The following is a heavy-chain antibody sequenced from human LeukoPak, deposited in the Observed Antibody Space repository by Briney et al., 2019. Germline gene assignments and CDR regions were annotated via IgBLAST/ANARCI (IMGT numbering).Heavy chain of an antibody. Sequence: SGTLSLTCAVSGGSISSSNWWTWVRQPPGKGLEWIGEIYHSGSTNYNPSLKSRVTISVDTSKNQFSLKLSSVTAADTAVYFCARGPYSYDSSGAFDIWGQGTMVTVSS. V-gene: IGHV4-4*02. CDR3: ARGPYSYDSSGAFDI. CDR2: IYHSGST. CDR1: GGSISSSNW. J-gene: IGHJ3*02. D-gene: IGHD3-22*01.